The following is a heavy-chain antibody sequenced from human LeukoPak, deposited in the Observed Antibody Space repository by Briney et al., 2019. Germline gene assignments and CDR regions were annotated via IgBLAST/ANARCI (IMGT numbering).Heavy chain of an antibody. CDR1: GYTFIRYS. CDR3: AREALGGSYWDY. V-gene: IGHV1-46*01. Sequence: ASVKVSCKASGYTFIRYSIHWVRQAPGQGPQWMGIINPSGGTTRYAQKFQDRVTMTRDMSTSTVYMGMSSLRCEDTAFYYCAREALGGSYWDYWGQGTLVTVSS. J-gene: IGHJ4*02. D-gene: IGHD3-16*01. CDR2: INPSGGTT.